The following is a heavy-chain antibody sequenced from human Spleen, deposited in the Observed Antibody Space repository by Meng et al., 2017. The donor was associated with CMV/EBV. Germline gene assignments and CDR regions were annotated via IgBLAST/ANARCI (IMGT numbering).Heavy chain of an antibody. Sequence: GESLKISCAASGVTFNSYTMSWVRQAPGKGLEWVSSISSSSVSIYYVDSVKGRFTISRDNAKNSLCLQMNSLRAEDTGVYYCVEGEDGYTPGDYWGQGALVTVSS. J-gene: IGHJ4*02. V-gene: IGHV3-21*01. CDR1: GVTFNSYT. CDR2: ISSSSVSI. CDR3: VEGEDGYTPGDY. D-gene: IGHD5-24*01.